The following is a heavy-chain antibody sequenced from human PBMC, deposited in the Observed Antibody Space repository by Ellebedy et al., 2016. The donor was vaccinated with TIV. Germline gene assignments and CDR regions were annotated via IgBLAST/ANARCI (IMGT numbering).Heavy chain of an antibody. CDR1: GFTFKNAW. D-gene: IGHD6-13*01. CDR3: TADRWAAAGLYYFDY. V-gene: IGHV3-15*04. J-gene: IGHJ4*02. Sequence: PGGSLRLSCAASGFTFKNAWMSWVRQAPGKGLEWVGRIDPKSEGGATDYAAPVRGRFTISRDDSKNTVYLQINSLKTEDTAIYYCTADRWAAAGLYYFDYWGQGTLITVSS. CDR2: IDPKSEGGAT.